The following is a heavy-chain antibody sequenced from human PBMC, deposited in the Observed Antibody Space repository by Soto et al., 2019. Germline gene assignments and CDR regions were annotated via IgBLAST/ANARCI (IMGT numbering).Heavy chain of an antibody. CDR2: IDHSGST. V-gene: IGHV4-34*01. CDR3: ARVRWLSEYDILTGYYIFDQ. J-gene: IGHJ4*02. D-gene: IGHD3-9*01. CDR1: GGSFSGYY. Sequence: SETLSLTCGVNGGSFSGYYWNWIRQSPGKGLEWIGEIDHSGSTNYNPSLKSRVTILVDTSRSQLSLKLTSVTAADTAVYYCARVRWLSEYDILTGYYIFDQWGRGTLVTVS.